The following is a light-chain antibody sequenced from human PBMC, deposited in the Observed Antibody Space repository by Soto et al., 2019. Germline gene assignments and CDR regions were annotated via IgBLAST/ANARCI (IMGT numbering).Light chain of an antibody. CDR1: SSDVGGYDF. CDR3: CSYAGIYTLYV. CDR2: DVT. V-gene: IGLV2-11*01. J-gene: IGLJ1*01. Sequence: QSVLTRPRSVSGSPGQSVTISCTGTSSDVGGYDFVSWYRHHPGKAPKLLLYDVTERPSGVPDRFSGSKSGNTASLTISGLQTEDEADYYCCSYAGIYTLYVFGTGTKVTVL.